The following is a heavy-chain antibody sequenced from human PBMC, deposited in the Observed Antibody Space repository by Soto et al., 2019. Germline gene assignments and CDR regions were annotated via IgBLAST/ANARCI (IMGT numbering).Heavy chain of an antibody. CDR2: ITPFNGNT. D-gene: IGHD2-2*01. CDR3: ARDDCSSTSCYGKNWFDP. CDR1: GYTFTYRY. V-gene: IGHV1-45*02. J-gene: IGHJ5*02. Sequence: SVKVSCKASGYTFTYRYLHWVRQAPGQALEWMGWITPFNGNTNYAQKFQDRVTMTRDTSTSTAYMELSSLRSEDTAVYYCARDDCSSTSCYGKNWFDPWGQGTLVTVSS.